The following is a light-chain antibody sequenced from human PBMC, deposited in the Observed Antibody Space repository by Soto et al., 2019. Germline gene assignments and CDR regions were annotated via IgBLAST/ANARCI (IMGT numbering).Light chain of an antibody. CDR3: QQSASTPVT. CDR1: QSVSIQ. Sequence: DIQMTQSPSSLSASVGDRVTITCRASQSVSIQLNWYQQKPGKAPNLLIYAASSLHSGVPSRFSGGGSGTDFTLTISSLQPGDFATYYCQQSASTPVTFGGGTKVDI. V-gene: IGKV1-39*01. CDR2: AAS. J-gene: IGKJ4*01.